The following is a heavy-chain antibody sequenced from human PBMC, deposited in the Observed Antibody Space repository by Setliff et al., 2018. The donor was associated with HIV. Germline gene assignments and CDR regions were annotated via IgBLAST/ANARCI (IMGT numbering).Heavy chain of an antibody. CDR2: IYYSGST. D-gene: IGHD2-2*02. CDR3: ARYTSKVDWFDP. J-gene: IGHJ5*02. V-gene: IGHV4-39*01. CDR1: GGSISGSYYY. Sequence: ETLSLTCTVSGGSISGSYYYWGWIRQPPGKGLEWIGSIYYSGSTYYNPSLKSRVTISVDTSKNQFYLRLSSVTASDTAVYYCARYTSKVDWFDPWGQGTLVTVSS.